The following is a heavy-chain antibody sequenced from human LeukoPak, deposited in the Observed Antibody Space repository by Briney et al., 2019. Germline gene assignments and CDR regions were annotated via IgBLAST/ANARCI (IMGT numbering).Heavy chain of an antibody. Sequence: GGSLRLSCAASGFAFNTYDMHWVRQAPGKGLEWLAVVWSDGNTKYYADSVKGRFAISRDNSRYTLYLQMNSLRVEDTAVYFCTRDSSSREFDLWGRGTLVTVSS. V-gene: IGHV3-33*01. CDR3: TRDSSSREFDL. CDR2: VWSDGNTK. CDR1: GFAFNTYD. J-gene: IGHJ2*01. D-gene: IGHD1-26*01.